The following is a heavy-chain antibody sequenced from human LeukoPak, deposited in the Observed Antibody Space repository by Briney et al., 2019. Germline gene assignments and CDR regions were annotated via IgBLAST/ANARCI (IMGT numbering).Heavy chain of an antibody. CDR1: GGSFSGYY. J-gene: IGHJ5*02. CDR3: ARGQAGYSSSWYRLENWFDP. D-gene: IGHD6-13*01. Sequence: SETLSLTCAVYGGSFSGYYWSWICQPPGKGLEWIGEINHSGSTNYNPSLKSRVTISVDTSKNQFSLKLSSVTAADTAVYYCARGQAGYSSSWYRLENWFDPWGQGTLVTVSS. CDR2: INHSGST. V-gene: IGHV4-34*01.